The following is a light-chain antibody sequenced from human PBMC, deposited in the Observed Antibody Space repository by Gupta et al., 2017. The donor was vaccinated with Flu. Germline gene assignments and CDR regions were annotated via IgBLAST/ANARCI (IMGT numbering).Light chain of an antibody. Sequence: QSAVTQPAAVAGSSGSSLTIFCTGTSSDIGDFGYVSWFLHHPVKAPKLLISEVTNRPSGVSNRFSGSESGNTASLSISGLQAEDEADYYCSSYTGSNTVVFGGGTKLTVL. CDR2: EVT. J-gene: IGLJ2*01. CDR3: SSYTGSNTVV. CDR1: SSDIGDFGY. V-gene: IGLV2-14*01.